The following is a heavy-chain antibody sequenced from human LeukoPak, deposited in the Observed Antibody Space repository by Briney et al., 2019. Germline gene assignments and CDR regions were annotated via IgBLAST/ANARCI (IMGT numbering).Heavy chain of an antibody. V-gene: IGHV1-18*01. CDR1: GCTFTSYG. Sequence: ASVKVSCKASGCTFTSYGISWVRQAPGQGLEWMGWISAYNGNTNYAQKLQGRVTMTTDTSTSTAYMELRSLRSDDTAVYYCARSSVVVAAYYFDYWGQGTLVTVSS. CDR3: ARSSVVVAAYYFDY. D-gene: IGHD2-15*01. CDR2: ISAYNGNT. J-gene: IGHJ4*02.